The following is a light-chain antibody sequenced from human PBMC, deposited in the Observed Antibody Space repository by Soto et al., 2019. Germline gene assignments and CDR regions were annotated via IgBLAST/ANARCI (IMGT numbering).Light chain of an antibody. V-gene: IGKV1-39*01. J-gene: IGKJ1*01. CDR3: QHSYITPQT. CDR2: VGS. CDR1: QSISSY. Sequence: DIQMTQSPSSLSASVGDRVTITCRASQSISSYLDWYQQKPGKAPNLLIYVGSNLQGGVLPRFSGSGSGTEFTLTISSLQPVDLATYYCQHSYITPQTFGQGTKVEIK.